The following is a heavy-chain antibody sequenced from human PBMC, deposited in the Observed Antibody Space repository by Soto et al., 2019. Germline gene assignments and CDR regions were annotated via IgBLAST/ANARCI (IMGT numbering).Heavy chain of an antibody. J-gene: IGHJ6*02. CDR2: INHSGST. V-gene: IGHV4-34*01. CDR1: GGSFSGYY. Sequence: PSETLSLTCAVYGGSFSGYYWSWIRQPPGKGLEWIGEINHSGSTNYNPSLKSRVTISVDTSKNQFSLKLSSVTAADTAVYYCARGQWRGYYYYYGMDVWGQGTTVTVSS. D-gene: IGHD6-19*01. CDR3: ARGQWRGYYYYYGMDV.